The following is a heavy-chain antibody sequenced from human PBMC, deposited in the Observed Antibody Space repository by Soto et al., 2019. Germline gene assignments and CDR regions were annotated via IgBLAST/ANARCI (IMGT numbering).Heavy chain of an antibody. Sequence: PGGSLRLSCTDSGFTFSGDWMHWVRQAPGKGLVWVSRIDPYGTGITYADSVKGRFFISRDNVKSTLYQQMHRLNAEDAGVYYCARADGIYFDSNGSAYFDYWGQGTLVTVSS. V-gene: IGHV3-74*01. D-gene: IGHD3-22*01. J-gene: IGHJ4*02. CDR2: IDPYGTGI. CDR3: ARADGIYFDSNGSAYFDY. CDR1: GFTFSGDW.